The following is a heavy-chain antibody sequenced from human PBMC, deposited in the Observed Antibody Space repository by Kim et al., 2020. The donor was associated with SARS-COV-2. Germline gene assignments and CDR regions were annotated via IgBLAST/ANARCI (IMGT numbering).Heavy chain of an antibody. D-gene: IGHD3-9*01. J-gene: IGHJ4*02. CDR3: ARASGGLRYFDWWGY. V-gene: IGHV1-46*01. Sequence: QKFQGRVTMTRDTSTSTVYMELSSLRSEDTAVYYCARASGGLRYFDWWGYWGQGTLVTVSS.